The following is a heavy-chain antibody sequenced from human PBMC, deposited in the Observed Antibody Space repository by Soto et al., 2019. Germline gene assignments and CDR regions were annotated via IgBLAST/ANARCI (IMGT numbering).Heavy chain of an antibody. V-gene: IGHV1-69*13. J-gene: IGHJ6*02. CDR3: ARAQAHYYGSGHYYYYGMDV. CDR2: IIPIFGTA. Sequence: SVKVSCKASGGTFSSYAISWVRQAPGQGLEWMGGIIPIFGTANYAQKFQGRVTITADESTSTAYMELSSLRSEDTAVYYCARAQAHYYGSGHYYYYGMDVWGQGTTVTVSS. CDR1: GGTFSSYA. D-gene: IGHD3-10*01.